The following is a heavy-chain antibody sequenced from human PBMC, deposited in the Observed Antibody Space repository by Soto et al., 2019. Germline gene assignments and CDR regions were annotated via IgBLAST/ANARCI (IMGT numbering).Heavy chain of an antibody. Sequence: QVHLVESGGGVVQPGGSLRLSCTASGFTFNKFGMHWVRQTPGKGLEWVAAVSYDGNHDFYADSVRGRLIISRDNSENTLYLQLNTLKPDDTAVYYCVKERADFVTVPHATSGMDVWGPGTTVTVSS. J-gene: IGHJ6*02. CDR3: VKERADFVTVPHATSGMDV. D-gene: IGHD3-3*01. V-gene: IGHV3-30*18. CDR1: GFTFNKFG. CDR2: VSYDGNHD.